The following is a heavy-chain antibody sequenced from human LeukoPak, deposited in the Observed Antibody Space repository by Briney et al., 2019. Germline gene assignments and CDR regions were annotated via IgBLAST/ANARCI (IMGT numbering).Heavy chain of an antibody. CDR2: ISGSGGST. CDR1: GFTFSSYA. J-gene: IGHJ4*02. Sequence: GGSLRLSCVASGFTFSSYAMSWVRQAPGKGLEWVSAISGSGGSTYYADSVKGRFTISRDNSKNTLYLQMNSLRAEDTAVYYCAHDSSGYPGGIFDYWGQGTLVTVSS. V-gene: IGHV3-23*01. CDR3: AHDSSGYPGGIFDY. D-gene: IGHD3-22*01.